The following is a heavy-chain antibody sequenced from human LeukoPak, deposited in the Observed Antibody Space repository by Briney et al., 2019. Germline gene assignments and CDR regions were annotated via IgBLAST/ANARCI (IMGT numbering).Heavy chain of an antibody. J-gene: IGHJ3*02. CDR3: ARVPREIASI. V-gene: IGHV1-8*01. CDR2: MNPASGNT. Sequence: ASVKVSCKASGYTFTSYDINWVRQATGQGLEWMGYMNPASGNTGYAQKFQGRVTMTTDTPISTAYMELSSLRSEDTAVYYCARVPREIASIWGQGTMVTVSS. D-gene: IGHD3-16*02. CDR1: GYTFTSYD.